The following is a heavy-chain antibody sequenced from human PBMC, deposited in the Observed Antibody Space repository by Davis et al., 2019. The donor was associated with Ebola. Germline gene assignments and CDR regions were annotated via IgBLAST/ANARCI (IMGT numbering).Heavy chain of an antibody. J-gene: IGHJ4*02. V-gene: IGHV1-2*02. CDR2: INPNSGDT. Sequence: ASVKVSCKASGYTFIGHYLHWVRQAPGQGLEWMGWINPNSGDTKFLQKFQGRVTMTRDTSISTAYMELSRLRSDDTAVYYCARDRESSAWARLDYSGQGTLVTVSS. CDR1: GYTFIGHY. D-gene: IGHD6-19*01. CDR3: ARDRESSAWARLDY.